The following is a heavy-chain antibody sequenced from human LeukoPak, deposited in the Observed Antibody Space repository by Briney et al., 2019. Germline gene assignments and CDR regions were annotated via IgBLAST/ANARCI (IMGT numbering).Heavy chain of an antibody. J-gene: IGHJ4*02. V-gene: IGHV3-23*01. CDR3: GRETITTIDY. Sequence: GGSLRLSCPGSGFTFSRHAMSWVRQPPGKGLEWVSTISGGGQSTYFADSVEGRFTISRDNAKNTLYLQMDSLRVEDTAVYFCGRETITTIDYWGQGTLVTVSS. D-gene: IGHD4-11*01. CDR2: ISGGGQST. CDR1: GFTFSRHA.